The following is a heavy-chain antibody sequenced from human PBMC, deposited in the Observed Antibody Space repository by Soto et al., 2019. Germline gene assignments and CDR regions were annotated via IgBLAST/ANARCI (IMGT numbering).Heavy chain of an antibody. D-gene: IGHD5-12*01. CDR3: AKDRNKWLRFDLGY. Sequence: EVQLLESGGGLVQPGGSLRLSCAASGFTFSSYAMNWVRQAPGKGLEWVSAITGSGGSTYYADSVKGRFTISRDNSKNTLHLKMTSLRAEATAVYYCAKDRNKWLRFDLGYWGQGPLVTVSS. V-gene: IGHV3-23*01. CDR1: GFTFSSYA. J-gene: IGHJ4*02. CDR2: ITGSGGST.